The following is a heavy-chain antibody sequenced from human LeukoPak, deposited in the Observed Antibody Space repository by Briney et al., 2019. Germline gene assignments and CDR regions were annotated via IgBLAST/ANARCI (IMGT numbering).Heavy chain of an antibody. V-gene: IGHV3-33*01. Sequence: GGSLRLSCAASGFTFSRYGMHWVRQAPGKGLEWVAVIWYDGSEKYYADSVKGRLTISRDNSKNTVDLQMNSLRAEDTAVYYCVRGSGLVGRGDFFDNRGQGTLVTVSS. D-gene: IGHD3-10*01. CDR1: GFTFSRYG. J-gene: IGHJ4*02. CDR2: IWYDGSEK. CDR3: VRGSGLVGRGDFFDN.